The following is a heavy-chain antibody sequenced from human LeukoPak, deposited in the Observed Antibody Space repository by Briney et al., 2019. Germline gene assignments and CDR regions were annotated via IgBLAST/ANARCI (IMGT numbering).Heavy chain of an antibody. Sequence: GGSLRLSCAASGFTFSDSWMSWVRQAPGKGLEWVANMNQDGSAKGYVDSVKGRFTISRDNARNSLYLQMSSLRPEDTAVYFCATYTHWVAGDVWGQGTTVTVSS. V-gene: IGHV3-7*01. CDR3: ATYTHWVAGDV. D-gene: IGHD3-16*01. J-gene: IGHJ6*02. CDR1: GFTFSDSW. CDR2: MNQDGSAK.